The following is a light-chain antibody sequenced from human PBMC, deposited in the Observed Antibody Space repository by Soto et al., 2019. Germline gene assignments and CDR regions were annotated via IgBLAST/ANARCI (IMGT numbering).Light chain of an antibody. CDR3: QQSYTTPYT. V-gene: IGKV1-39*01. J-gene: IGKJ2*01. CDR2: GAS. CDR1: QSIRSY. Sequence: DIQMTQSPSSLSASVGDRVTITCRASQSIRSYLNWYHQKPGKTPQLLIYGASNLQSGAPSRFTGSGSGIHFTLTISSLQPEDFATYYCQQSYTTPYTFGQGTKLEIK.